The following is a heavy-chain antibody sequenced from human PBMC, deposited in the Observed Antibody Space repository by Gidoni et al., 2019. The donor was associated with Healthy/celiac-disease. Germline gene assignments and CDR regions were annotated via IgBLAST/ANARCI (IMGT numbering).Heavy chain of an antibody. CDR2: IYTSGST. D-gene: IGHD5-18*01. J-gene: IGHJ6*03. Sequence: QVQLQESGPGLVKPSETLSLTCTVSGGSISSYYWRWIRQPAGKGLEWIGRIYTSGSTNYNPSLKSRVTMSVDTSKNQFSLKLSSVTAADTAVYYCARDLGGYTPYYYYMDVWGKGTTVTVSS. CDR1: GGSISSYY. V-gene: IGHV4-4*07. CDR3: ARDLGGYTPYYYYMDV.